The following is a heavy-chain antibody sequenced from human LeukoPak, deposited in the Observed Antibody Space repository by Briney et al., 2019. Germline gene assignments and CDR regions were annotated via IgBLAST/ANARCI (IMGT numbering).Heavy chain of an antibody. CDR3: AKGKSGSYCYYMDV. J-gene: IGHJ6*03. V-gene: IGHV3-21*04. CDR2: ISDGGSEI. D-gene: IGHD1-14*01. Sequence: GGSLRLSCEASGFTFSFSTINWVRQAPGKGLDWVSSISDGGSEIYYADSVKGRFAVSRDDAKNSLSLQMNSLRVEDTAIYYCAKGKSGSYCYYMDVWGKGTTVTVSS. CDR1: GFTFSFST.